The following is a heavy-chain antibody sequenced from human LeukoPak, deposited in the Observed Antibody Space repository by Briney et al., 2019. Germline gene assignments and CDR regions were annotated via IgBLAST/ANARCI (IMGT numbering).Heavy chain of an antibody. CDR2: INHSGST. CDR3: ARGQRGWYGY. D-gene: IGHD6-19*01. Sequence: PSETLSLTCAVYGGSFSGYYWSWIRQPPGKGLEWIGEINHSGSTNYNPSLKSRVTISVDTSKNQFSLKLSSVTAADTAVYYCARGQRGWYGYWGQGTLVTVSS. J-gene: IGHJ4*02. V-gene: IGHV4-34*01. CDR1: GGSFSGYY.